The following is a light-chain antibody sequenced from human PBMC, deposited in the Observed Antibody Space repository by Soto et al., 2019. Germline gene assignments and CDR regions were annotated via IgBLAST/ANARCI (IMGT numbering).Light chain of an antibody. Sequence: QLVLTQPPSASGSPGQSVTISCTGTSSDVGGYNYVSWYQQHPGKAPKLMIYEVTKRPSGVPDRFSGSKSGNTASLTVSGLQAEDEADYYCSSYAGSLDVFGTGTKLTVL. CDR3: SSYAGSLDV. CDR1: SSDVGGYNY. V-gene: IGLV2-8*01. J-gene: IGLJ1*01. CDR2: EVT.